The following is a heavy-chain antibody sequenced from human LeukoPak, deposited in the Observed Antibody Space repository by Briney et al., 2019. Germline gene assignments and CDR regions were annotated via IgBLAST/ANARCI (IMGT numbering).Heavy chain of an antibody. CDR1: GGTFSSYA. V-gene: IGHV1-69*04. CDR2: IIPILGIA. Sequence: SVKVSCKASGGTFSSYAISWVRQAPGQGLEWMGRIIPILGIANYAQKFQGRVTITADKSTSTAYMELNSLRAEDTAVYYCARGGDGSNYKYFDYWGQGTLVTVSS. D-gene: IGHD4-11*01. CDR3: ARGGDGSNYKYFDY. J-gene: IGHJ4*02.